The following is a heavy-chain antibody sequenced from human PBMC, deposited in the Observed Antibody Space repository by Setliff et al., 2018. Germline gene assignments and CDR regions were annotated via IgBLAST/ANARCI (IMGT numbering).Heavy chain of an antibody. D-gene: IGHD3-16*01. Sequence: ASVKVSCKTSCYAFTDNYIHWVRQAPGQGLEWMGWINPKTGGTNLAQKFQGWVSMTRDTSITTAYMELSRLTSDDMAVYFCARSDHLVVDGFDVWGQGTMVT. CDR1: CYAFTDNY. V-gene: IGHV1-2*04. J-gene: IGHJ3*01. CDR3: ARSDHLVVDGFDV. CDR2: INPKTGGT.